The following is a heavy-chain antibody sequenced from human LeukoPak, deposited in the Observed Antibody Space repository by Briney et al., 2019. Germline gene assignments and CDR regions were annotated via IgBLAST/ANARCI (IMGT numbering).Heavy chain of an antibody. CDR2: ISYDGSNK. D-gene: IGHD3-22*01. CDR1: GFTFSSYA. V-gene: IGHV3-30*01. J-gene: IGHJ4*02. CDR3: ARSPIYYDSSGYYYSDYFDY. Sequence: GGSLRLSCAASGFTFSSYAMHWVRQAPGKGLEWVAVISYDGSNKYYADSVKGRFTISRDNSKNTLYLQMNSLRAEDTAVYYCARSPIYYDSSGYYYSDYFDYWGQGTLVTVSS.